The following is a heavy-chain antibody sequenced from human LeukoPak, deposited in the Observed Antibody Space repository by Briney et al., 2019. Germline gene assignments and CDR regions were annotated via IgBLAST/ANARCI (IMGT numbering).Heavy chain of an antibody. D-gene: IGHD2-2*01. Sequence: GGSLRLSCAASGFTFSSYVMHWVRQAPGKGLEWVAIISYDGSNEYYADSVKGRFTISRDNSKNTLYLQMNSLRAADTAVYYCAKDRGATSHCPDYWGQGTLVTVSS. CDR2: ISYDGSNE. J-gene: IGHJ4*02. V-gene: IGHV3-30*04. CDR3: AKDRGATSHCPDY. CDR1: GFTFSSYV.